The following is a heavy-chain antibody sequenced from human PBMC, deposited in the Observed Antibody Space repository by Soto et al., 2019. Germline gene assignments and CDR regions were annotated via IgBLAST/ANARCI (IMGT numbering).Heavy chain of an antibody. J-gene: IGHJ6*02. Sequence: SETLSRTCTVSGGSISSSSYYWCCISQPPGKGLECIGSICYSGSTYYNPSLNSRVTISVDTSKTQFSLKLSSVTAADTAVYSCARHAVVPAAMGYYYGMDVCGQGTTVTVSS. V-gene: IGHV4-39*01. CDR2: ICYSGST. D-gene: IGHD2-2*01. CDR1: GGSISSSSYY. CDR3: ARHAVVPAAMGYYYGMDV.